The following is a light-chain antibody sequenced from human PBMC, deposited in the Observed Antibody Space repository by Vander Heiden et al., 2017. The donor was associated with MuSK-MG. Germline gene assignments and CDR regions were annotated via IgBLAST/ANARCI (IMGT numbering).Light chain of an antibody. CDR3: QQSYSTLG. CDR2: AAS. CDR1: QSISSY. Sequence: DIQMTQSPSSLSASVGDRVTITCRASQSISSYLNWYQQKPGKAPKLLIYAASRLQSGVPSRFSGSGSGTDFTLTISRLQPEDFANYYWQQSYSTLGFGQRTRLDIK. J-gene: IGKJ5*01. V-gene: IGKV1-39*01.